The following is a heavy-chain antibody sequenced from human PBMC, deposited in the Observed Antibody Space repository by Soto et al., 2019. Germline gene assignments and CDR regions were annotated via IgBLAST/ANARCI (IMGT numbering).Heavy chain of an antibody. Sequence: QVQLVQSGAEVRQPASSVKVSCKTSGGTFSSYAISWVRQAPVHGLEGMGGIVPIVDTSTYAQKFQGRVTITADESTSTVYMELSSLRSDDTAVYYCVSVVAIPGYPDNWGQGTLCTVSS. D-gene: IGHD5-12*01. CDR3: VSVVAIPGYPDN. CDR1: GGTFSSYA. J-gene: IGHJ4*02. CDR2: IVPIVDTS. V-gene: IGHV1-69*12.